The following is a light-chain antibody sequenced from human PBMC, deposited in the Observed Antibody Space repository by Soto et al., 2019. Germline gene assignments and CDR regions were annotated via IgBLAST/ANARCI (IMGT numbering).Light chain of an antibody. J-gene: IGKJ1*01. CDR2: WAS. CDR3: QQYYSTQWT. CDR1: QSVLYSSNNKNY. V-gene: IGKV4-1*01. Sequence: DIVMTQSPDSLAVSLGERATINCKSSQSVLYSSNNKNYLAWYQQKPGQPPKLLIYWASTRESGVPDRFSGSGSGTDFTLTISILQAEDVAVYYCQQYYSTQWTFGQGTKVELK.